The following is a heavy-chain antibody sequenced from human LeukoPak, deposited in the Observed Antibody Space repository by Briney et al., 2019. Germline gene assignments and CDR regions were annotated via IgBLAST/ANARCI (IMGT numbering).Heavy chain of an antibody. CDR2: IYSGGST. CDR3: ARTYDSSGYYDY. CDR1: GFTVSSNY. V-gene: IGHV3-53*01. Sequence: GGSLRLSCAASGFTVSSNYMSWVRQAPGKGLEWVSVIYSGGSTYYADSVKGRFTISRDNSKNTLYFQMNSLRAEDTAVYYCARTYDSSGYYDYWGQGALVTVSS. D-gene: IGHD3-22*01. J-gene: IGHJ4*02.